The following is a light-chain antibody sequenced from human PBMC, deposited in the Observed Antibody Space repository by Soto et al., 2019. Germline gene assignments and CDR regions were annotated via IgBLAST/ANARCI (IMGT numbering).Light chain of an antibody. V-gene: IGLV2-14*03. CDR3: TSYTASAPYYV. Sequence: QSVLTQPASVSGSPGQSITISCTGATTDVDGYDYVSWYQQHPGQAPKLMIFDVNNRPSGVSGRVSGSKSCDPASLTISGLQDEDYGDYYCTSYTASAPYYVFASATKVTVL. CDR2: DVN. J-gene: IGLJ1*01. CDR1: TTDVDGYDY.